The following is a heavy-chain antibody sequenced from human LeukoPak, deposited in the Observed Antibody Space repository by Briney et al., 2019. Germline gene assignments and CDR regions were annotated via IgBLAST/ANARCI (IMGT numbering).Heavy chain of an antibody. CDR2: IYYNGNT. J-gene: IGHJ6*02. CDR1: GGSMNTFY. CDR3: ARGAVIAAADEYYYGMDV. Sequence: SETLSLTCTVSGGSMNTFYWSWLRQPPGKGLERIGYIYYNGNTNYNPSLKSRVTISVDTSKNQFSLKLSSVTAADTAVYYCARGAVIAAADEYYYGMDVWGQGTTVTVSS. V-gene: IGHV4-59*01. D-gene: IGHD6-13*01.